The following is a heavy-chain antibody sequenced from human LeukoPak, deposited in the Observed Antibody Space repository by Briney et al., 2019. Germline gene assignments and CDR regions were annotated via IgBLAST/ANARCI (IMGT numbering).Heavy chain of an antibody. J-gene: IGHJ6*03. CDR2: INSDGSST. V-gene: IGHV3-74*01. Sequence: GGSLRLSCAASGFTFSRYWMHWVCQAPGKWLVWVSRINSDGSSTSYADSVKGRFTISRDNAKNTLYLQMNSLRAEDTAVYYCAVYTNYYMDVWGKGTTVTVSS. CDR3: AVYTNYYMDV. CDR1: GFTFSRYW. D-gene: IGHD1-14*01.